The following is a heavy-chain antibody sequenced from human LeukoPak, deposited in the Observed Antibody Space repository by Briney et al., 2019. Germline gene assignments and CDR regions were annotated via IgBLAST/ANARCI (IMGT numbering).Heavy chain of an antibody. Sequence: KSGGSLRLSCAASGFTFSNAWMSWVRQAPGKGLEWVGRIKSKTDGGTTDYAAPVKGRFTISRDDSKNTLYLQMNSLKTEDTAAYYCTTDLVTMVRGVDDVDYWGQGTLVTVSS. V-gene: IGHV3-15*01. CDR1: GFTFSNAW. D-gene: IGHD3-10*01. CDR3: TTDLVTMVRGVDDVDY. J-gene: IGHJ4*02. CDR2: IKSKTDGGTT.